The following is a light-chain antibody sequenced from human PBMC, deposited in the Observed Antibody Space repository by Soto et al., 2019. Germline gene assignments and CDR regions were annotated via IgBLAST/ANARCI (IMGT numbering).Light chain of an antibody. CDR3: QHHNSYSKK. CDR2: GAS. V-gene: IGKV1-5*01. CDR1: QSIRHY. J-gene: IGKJ1*01. Sequence: DIQMTQSPPTLSASVGDRVTITCRASQSIRHYLAWYQQMPGKAPKLLIYGASTLQSGVPSRFSGSGSGTEFTLTISSLQPDDFGTYFCQHHNSYSKKLGQGTKVEI.